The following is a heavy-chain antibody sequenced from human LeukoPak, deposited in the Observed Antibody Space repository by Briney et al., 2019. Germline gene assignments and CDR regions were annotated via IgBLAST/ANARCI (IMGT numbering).Heavy chain of an antibody. CDR2: IYYSGST. V-gene: IGHV4-39*01. Sequence: PSETLSLTCTVSGGPINSYYWGWIRQPPGKGLEWIGSIYYSGSTYYNASLKSRVTISVDTSKNQFSLKMSSVTAADTAVYYCARQFNDILTYFDYWGQGTLVTVSS. CDR3: ARQFNDILTYFDY. D-gene: IGHD3-9*01. CDR1: GGPINSYY. J-gene: IGHJ4*02.